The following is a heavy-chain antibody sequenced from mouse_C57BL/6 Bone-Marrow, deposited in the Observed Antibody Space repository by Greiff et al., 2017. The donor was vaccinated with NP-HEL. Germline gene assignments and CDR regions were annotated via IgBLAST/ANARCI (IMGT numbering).Heavy chain of an antibody. CDR3: AREGGLRRRTYAMDY. V-gene: IGHV5-16*01. J-gene: IGHJ4*01. CDR2: INYDGSST. CDR1: GFTFSDYY. D-gene: IGHD2-4*01. Sequence: EVQVVESEGGLVQPGSSVKLSCTASGFTFSDYYMAWVRQVPEKGLEWVANINYDGSSTYYLDSLKSRFIISRDNAKNILYLQMSSLKSEDTATYYCAREGGLRRRTYAMDYWGQGTSVTVSS.